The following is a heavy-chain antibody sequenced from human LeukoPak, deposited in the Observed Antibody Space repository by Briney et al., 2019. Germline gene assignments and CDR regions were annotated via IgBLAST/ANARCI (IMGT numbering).Heavy chain of an antibody. Sequence: ASVKVSCKASGYTFTGYYMHWVRQAPGQELEWMGWINPNSGGTNYAQKFQGRVTMTRDTSISTAYMELSRLRSDDTAVYYCATGITMVRGVICDWGQGTLVTVSS. D-gene: IGHD3-10*01. V-gene: IGHV1-2*02. CDR3: ATGITMVRGVICD. CDR1: GYTFTGYY. J-gene: IGHJ4*02. CDR2: INPNSGGT.